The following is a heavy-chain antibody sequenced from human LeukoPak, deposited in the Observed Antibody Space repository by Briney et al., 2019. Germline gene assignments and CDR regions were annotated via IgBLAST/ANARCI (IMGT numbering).Heavy chain of an antibody. D-gene: IGHD5-24*01. J-gene: IGHJ4*02. CDR1: GRSISSYY. CDR3: ARGGWRFDY. V-gene: IGHV4-4*09. Sequence: PSETLSLTCTVSGRSISSYYWSWIRQPPGKGLEWIGYIYTSGSTNYNPSLKGRVTISVDTSKNQFSLKLSSVTAADTAVYYCARGGWRFDYWGQGTLVTVSS. CDR2: IYTSGST.